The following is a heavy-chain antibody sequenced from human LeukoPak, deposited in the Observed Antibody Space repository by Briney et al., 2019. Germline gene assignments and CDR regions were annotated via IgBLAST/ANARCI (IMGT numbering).Heavy chain of an antibody. CDR1: GGSISSYY. CDR3: ARYYYDYVWGSYSFDY. CDR2: IYYSGST. D-gene: IGHD3-16*01. V-gene: IGHV4-59*01. J-gene: IGHJ4*02. Sequence: SETLSLTCSVSGGSISSYYWSWIRQPPGKGLEWIGYIYYSGSTNYNPSLKSRVTISVDTSKNQFSLKLSSVTAADTAVYYCARYYYDYVWGSYSFDYWGQGTLVTVSS.